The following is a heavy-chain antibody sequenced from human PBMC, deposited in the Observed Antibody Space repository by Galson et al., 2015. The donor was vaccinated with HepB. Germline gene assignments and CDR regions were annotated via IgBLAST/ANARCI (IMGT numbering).Heavy chain of an antibody. CDR2: ISTTSDNK. CDR1: GFTFSSYT. D-gene: IGHD1-26*01. J-gene: IGHJ4*02. Sequence: SLRLSCAASGFTFSSYTMHWVRQAPGRGLEWISYISTTSDNKFSADSVKGRFVISRDNAKNSLYLQMNSLRAEDTAVYYCARIALSGSYWYFDYWGQGTLVTVSS. V-gene: IGHV3-48*01. CDR3: ARIALSGSYWYFDY.